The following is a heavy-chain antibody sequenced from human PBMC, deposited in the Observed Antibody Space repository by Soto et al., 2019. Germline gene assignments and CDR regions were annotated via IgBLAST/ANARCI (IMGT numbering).Heavy chain of an antibody. D-gene: IGHD3-16*01. CDR3: ARDHDYVWGRPRNWLSL. CDR2: INYSEDT. CDR1: RGALSGYS. J-gene: IGHJ5*02. V-gene: IGHV4-34*01. Sequence: SGTLSLTCAVYRGALSGYSWNWIRQPPGKGLEWIGEINYSEDTNPTYHPSLKSRATISADRTNNQLFLRLTSVTAADTAIYYRARDHDYVWGRPRNWLSLWGQGTPVTVSS.